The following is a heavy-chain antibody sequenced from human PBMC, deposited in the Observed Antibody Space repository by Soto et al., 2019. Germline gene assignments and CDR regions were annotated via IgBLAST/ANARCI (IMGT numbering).Heavy chain of an antibody. V-gene: IGHV3-7*01. J-gene: IGHJ4*02. Sequence: EVQLVESGGGLVQPGGSLRLSCAASGFTFSRYCMSWVRQAPGKGLEWVANIKQDGSAKYSADSVKGRFTISRDNAKKSLYLQMNSLRADDTAVYYCARDHVAPHDYWGQGILVTVSS. CDR3: ARDHVAPHDY. CDR1: GFTFSRYC. CDR2: IKQDGSAK. D-gene: IGHD5-12*01.